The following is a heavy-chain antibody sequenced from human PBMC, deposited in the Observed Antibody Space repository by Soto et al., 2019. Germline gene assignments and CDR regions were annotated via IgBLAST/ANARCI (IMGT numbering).Heavy chain of an antibody. CDR2: INPNSGGT. V-gene: IGHV1-2*02. CDR1: GYTFTGYY. J-gene: IGHJ4*02. Sequence: GASVKVSCKASGYTFTGYYMHWVRQAPGQGLEWMGWINPNSGGTNYAQKFQGRVTMTRDTSISTAYMELSRLRSDDTAVYYCARDRMDGNYFSSWHWDYWGQGTLVTVSS. CDR3: ARDRMDGNYFSSWHWDY. D-gene: IGHD4-17*01.